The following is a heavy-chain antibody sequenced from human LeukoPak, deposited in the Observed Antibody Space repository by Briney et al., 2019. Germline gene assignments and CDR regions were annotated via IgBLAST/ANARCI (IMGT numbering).Heavy chain of an antibody. V-gene: IGHV4-59*08. CDR2: IYYSGST. Sequence: PSETLSLTCTVSGGSISSYYWSWIRQPPGKGLEWIGYIYYSGSTNYNPSLKSRVTISVDTSKNQFSLKLSSVTAADTAVYYCARLGRWLHRWYFDYWGQGTLVIVSS. CDR1: GGSISSYY. J-gene: IGHJ4*02. D-gene: IGHD5-24*01. CDR3: ARLGRWLHRWYFDY.